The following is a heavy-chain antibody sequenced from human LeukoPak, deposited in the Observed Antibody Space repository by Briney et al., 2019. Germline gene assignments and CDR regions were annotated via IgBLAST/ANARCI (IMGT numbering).Heavy chain of an antibody. D-gene: IGHD3-3*01. Sequence: PGGSLRLSCAASGFTFSDYYMSWLRQAPGKGLEWVSYISSSGGTIYYADSVKGRFTISRDNAKNSLYLQMNSLRAEDTAVYYCARDGYDFWSAPGHGMDVWGQGTTVTVSS. CDR2: ISSSGGTI. CDR1: GFTFSDYY. V-gene: IGHV3-11*01. CDR3: ARDGYDFWSAPGHGMDV. J-gene: IGHJ6*02.